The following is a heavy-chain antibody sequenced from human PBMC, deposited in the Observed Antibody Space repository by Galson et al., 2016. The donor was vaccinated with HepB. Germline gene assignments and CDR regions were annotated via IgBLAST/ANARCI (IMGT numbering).Heavy chain of an antibody. V-gene: IGHV3-15*01. CDR2: IKCNPDGGNT. J-gene: IGHJ4*02. CDR3: TKTARPRGLPMDY. Sequence: SLRLSCAASGFRFTYYGLHWVRQAPGKGLEWVGRIKCNPDGGNTDYASPVKGRVIIPRVDAKNTLYLQRNSLKTEETAVYYGTKTARPRGLPMDYWGQGTLVTVSS. CDR1: GFRFTYYG. D-gene: IGHD3-10*01.